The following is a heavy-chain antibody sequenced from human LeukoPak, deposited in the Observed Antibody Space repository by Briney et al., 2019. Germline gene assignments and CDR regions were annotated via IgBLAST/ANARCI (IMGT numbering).Heavy chain of an antibody. V-gene: IGHV4-31*03. J-gene: IGHJ5*02. CDR1: GGSISSSSYY. D-gene: IGHD3-10*01. CDR3: ATLKGPRGWFDP. Sequence: SETLSLTCTVSGGSISSSSYYWGWIRQPPGKGLEWIGYIYYSGSTYYNPSLKSRVTISVDTSKNQFSLKLSSVTAADTAVYYCATLKGPRGWFDPWGQGTLVTVSS. CDR2: IYYSGST.